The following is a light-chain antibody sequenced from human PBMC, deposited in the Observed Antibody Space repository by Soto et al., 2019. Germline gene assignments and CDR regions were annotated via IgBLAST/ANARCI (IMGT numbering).Light chain of an antibody. V-gene: IGKV3-11*01. CDR3: QQRSNWPALT. CDR1: QSVSSY. Sequence: EIVLTQSPATLSLSPGERATLSCRASQSVSSYLAWYQQKPGQAPRLLIYDASNRATGIPARFSGSGSGTDFTLTISSLEPEDFAVYYWQQRSNWPALTFGGGTEVEI. CDR2: DAS. J-gene: IGKJ4*01.